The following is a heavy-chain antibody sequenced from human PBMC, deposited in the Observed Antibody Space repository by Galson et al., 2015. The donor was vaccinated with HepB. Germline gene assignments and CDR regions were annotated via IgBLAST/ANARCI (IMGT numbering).Heavy chain of an antibody. CDR3: ARGFYGSTVIKVPLDY. V-gene: IGHV3-30-3*01. CDR2: IAYDGNSE. J-gene: IGHJ4*02. CDR1: GFTFSRHS. D-gene: IGHD4-23*01. Sequence: YLRLSCAASGFTFSRHSMHWVRQAPGKGLEWVALIAYDGNSEYYADSAKGRFTISRDNSKTTLYLQMNSLRVEDTAIYYCARGFYGSTVIKVPLDYWGQGTLVTVSS.